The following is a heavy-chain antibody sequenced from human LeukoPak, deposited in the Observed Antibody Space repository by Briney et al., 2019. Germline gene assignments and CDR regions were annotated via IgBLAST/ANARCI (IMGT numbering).Heavy chain of an antibody. CDR2: ISIDSTTI. D-gene: IGHD5-18*01. CDR3: ARDVGYRSWFDP. V-gene: IGHV3-48*01. CDR1: GFSFTTYS. Sequence: GGSLRLSCVASGFSFTTYSMHWVRQAPGKGLEWVSYISIDSTTIYYAASAKGRFTISRDNVKNSLYLQMNSLTAEDTAMYYCARDVGYRSWFDPWGQGTLVTVSS. J-gene: IGHJ5*02.